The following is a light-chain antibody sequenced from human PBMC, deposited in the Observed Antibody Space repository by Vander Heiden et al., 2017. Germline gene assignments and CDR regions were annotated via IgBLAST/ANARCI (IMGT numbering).Light chain of an antibody. Sequence: DIVMTQSPDSLAVPLGERATINCKSSQSVLYSSNNKNYLASYQQKPGQPPKLLIYWASTRESGVPDRLSGSGSGTDFTLTISSLQAEHVTVYYCQQDDSTPISFG. J-gene: IGKJ5*01. V-gene: IGKV4-1*01. CDR2: WAS. CDR3: QQDDSTPIS. CDR1: QSVLYSSNNKNY.